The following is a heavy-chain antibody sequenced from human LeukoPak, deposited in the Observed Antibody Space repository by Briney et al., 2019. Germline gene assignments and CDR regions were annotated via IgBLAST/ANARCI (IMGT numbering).Heavy chain of an antibody. J-gene: IGHJ5*02. Sequence: QPGGSLRLSCAASGFSFSSYGLHWVRQRKGESPEWVSAIGTAGDTYCPGSVKGRFTISRENAKNSLYLQMTSLEVGDTAVYYCATATRGGYYDHWGQGTLVTVSS. D-gene: IGHD3-22*01. CDR2: IGTAGDT. V-gene: IGHV3-13*01. CDR3: ATATRGGYYDH. CDR1: GFSFSSYG.